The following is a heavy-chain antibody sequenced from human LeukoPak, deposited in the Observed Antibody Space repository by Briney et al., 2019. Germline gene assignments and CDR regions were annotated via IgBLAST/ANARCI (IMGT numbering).Heavy chain of an antibody. J-gene: IGHJ4*02. CDR3: ARASGSSSWYYFDY. CDR2: TRNKANSYTT. Sequence: GGSLRLSCAASGFTFSDHYMDWVRQAPGKGLEWVGRTRNKANSYTTEYAASVKGRFTISRDDSKKSLYLQMSSLKTEDTAVYYCARASGSSSWYYFDYWGQGTLVTVSS. V-gene: IGHV3-72*01. CDR1: GFTFSDHY. D-gene: IGHD6-13*01.